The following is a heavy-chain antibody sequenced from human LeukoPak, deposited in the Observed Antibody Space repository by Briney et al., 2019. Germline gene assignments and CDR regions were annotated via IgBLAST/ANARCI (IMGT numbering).Heavy chain of an antibody. V-gene: IGHV3-30*18. CDR1: GFTFSSYG. D-gene: IGHD2-2*03. CDR2: ISYDGSNK. J-gene: IGHJ6*02. CDR3: AKAFGYCSSTSCYLPHYYGMDV. Sequence: GGSLRLSCAASGFTFSSYGMHWVRQAPGKGLEWVAVISYDGSNKYYADSVKGRFTISRDNSKNTLYLQMNSLRAEDTAVYYCAKAFGYCSSTSCYLPHYYGMDVWGQGTTVTVSS.